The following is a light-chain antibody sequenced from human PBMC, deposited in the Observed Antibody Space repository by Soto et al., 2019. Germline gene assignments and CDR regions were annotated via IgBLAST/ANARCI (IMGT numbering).Light chain of an antibody. CDR3: QQYNNWPQT. V-gene: IGKV3D-15*01. J-gene: IGKJ1*01. CDR2: GAS. Sequence: IVITQSPSTLPVSPGEGVTLSCRASQSVSIDLAWYQQKPGQAPRLLIYGASTRATGVPDRFSGSGSGTDFTLTISGLQSEDFAVYYCQQYNNWPQTFGQGTKVDIK. CDR1: QSVSID.